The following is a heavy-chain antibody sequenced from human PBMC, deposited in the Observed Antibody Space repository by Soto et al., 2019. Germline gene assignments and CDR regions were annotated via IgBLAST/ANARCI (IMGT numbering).Heavy chain of an antibody. CDR2: ISGSGGST. CDR1: GFTFSSYA. V-gene: IGHV3-23*01. D-gene: IGHD4-17*01. CDR3: AKDTWGKVAFPLPGDYVRAVDY. J-gene: IGHJ4*02. Sequence: EVQLLESGGGLVQPGGSLRLSCAASGFTFSSYAMSWVRQAPGKGPEWVSAISGSGGSTYYADSVKGRFTISRDNSKNTLYLQMNSLRAEDTAVYYCAKDTWGKVAFPLPGDYVRAVDYWGQGTLVTVSS.